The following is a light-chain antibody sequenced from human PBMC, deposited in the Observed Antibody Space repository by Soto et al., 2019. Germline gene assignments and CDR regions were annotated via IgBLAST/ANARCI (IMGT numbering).Light chain of an antibody. J-gene: IGKJ3*01. CDR3: LQDRGFPFT. CDR1: QGIRRD. V-gene: IGKV1-6*01. Sequence: AIQMTQSPSSLSASVGDRVTITCRASQGIRRDLGWYQQRPGRAPKLLISGASDLQTDVPSRFSGSGFGTDFTLTISSLQPEDFGTYYCLQDRGFPFTFGPGTKVDIK. CDR2: GAS.